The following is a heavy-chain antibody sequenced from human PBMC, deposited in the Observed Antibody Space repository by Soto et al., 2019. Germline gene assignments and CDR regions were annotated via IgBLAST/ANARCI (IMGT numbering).Heavy chain of an antibody. CDR1: GGSISSYY. CDR3: ARDRIAAAGPVDYYYFGLDV. Sequence: PSETLSLTCTVSGGSISSYYWSWIRQPPGKGLEWIGYIYYSGSTNYNPSLKSRVTISVDTSKNQFSLKLSSVTAADTAVYYCARDRIAAAGPVDYYYFGLDVCGQGSVVT. J-gene: IGHJ6*02. V-gene: IGHV4-59*01. CDR2: IYYSGST. D-gene: IGHD6-13*01.